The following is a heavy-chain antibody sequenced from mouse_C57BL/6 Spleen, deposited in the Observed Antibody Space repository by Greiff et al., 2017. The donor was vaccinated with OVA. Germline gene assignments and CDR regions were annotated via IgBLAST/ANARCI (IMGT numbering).Heavy chain of an antibody. CDR2: ISNGGGST. D-gene: IGHD2-5*01. CDR3: ARVYSNHWYFDV. J-gene: IGHJ1*03. CDR1: GFTFSDYY. V-gene: IGHV5-12*01. Sequence: EVQRVESGGGLVQPGGSLKLSCAASGFTFSDYYMYWVRQTPEKRLEWVAYISNGGGSTYYPDTVKGRFTISRDNAKNTLYLQMSRLKSEDTAMYYCARVYSNHWYFDVWGTGTTVTVSS.